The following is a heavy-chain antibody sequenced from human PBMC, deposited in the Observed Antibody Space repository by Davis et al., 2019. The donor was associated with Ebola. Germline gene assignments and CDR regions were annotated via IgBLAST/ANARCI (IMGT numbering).Heavy chain of an antibody. J-gene: IGHJ6*04. V-gene: IGHV4-30-2*01. CDR1: GGSISSGGYS. CDR2: IYHSGST. Sequence: LRLSCAVSGGSISSGGYSWSWIRQPPGKGLEWIGYIYHSGSTYCNPSLKSRVTISVDRSKNQFSLKLSSVTAADTAVYYCARDPIGYYYYGMDVWGKGTTVTVSS. CDR3: ARDPIGYYYYGMDV.